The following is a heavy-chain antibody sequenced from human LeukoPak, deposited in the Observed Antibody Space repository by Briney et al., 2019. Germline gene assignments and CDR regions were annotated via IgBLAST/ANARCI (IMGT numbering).Heavy chain of an antibody. J-gene: IGHJ4*02. V-gene: IGHV4-34*01. CDR2: INHSGST. Sequence: PSETLSLTCAVYGGSFSGYYWSWIRHPPGKGLEWIGEINHSGSTNYNPSLKSRVTISVDTSKHQFSLKLSSVTAADTAVYYCARGLYTPDYWGQGTLVTVSS. CDR1: GGSFSGYY. D-gene: IGHD2-2*02. CDR3: ARGLYTPDY.